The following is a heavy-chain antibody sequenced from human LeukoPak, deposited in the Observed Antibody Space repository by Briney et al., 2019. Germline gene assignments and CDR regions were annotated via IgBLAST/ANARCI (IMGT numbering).Heavy chain of an antibody. CDR2: ISTTGSSI. CDR3: ARVTGATDFDY. CDR1: GFTFSDYY. V-gene: IGHV3-11*01. D-gene: IGHD1-26*01. Sequence: GGSVRLSCAASGFTFSDYYMSWIRQAPGRGLKWVSYISTTGSSIYYADSVKGRFTISRGNAKNSLYLQMSSLRAEDTAVYYCARVTGATDFDYWGRGTLVTVSS. J-gene: IGHJ4*02.